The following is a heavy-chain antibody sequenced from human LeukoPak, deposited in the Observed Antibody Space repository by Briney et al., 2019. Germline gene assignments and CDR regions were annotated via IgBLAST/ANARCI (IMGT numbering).Heavy chain of an antibody. CDR3: ARTVGYSSGWLPQDY. J-gene: IGHJ4*02. Sequence: GRSLRLSCAASGLTFSSYSINWVRQAPGKGLECVSSISSGSSYIYYADSVKGRFTISRDNAKNSLYLQMNSLRAEDTAVYYCARTVGYSSGWLPQDYWGQGTLVTVSS. D-gene: IGHD6-19*01. CDR2: ISSGSSYI. CDR1: GLTFSSYS. V-gene: IGHV3-21*01.